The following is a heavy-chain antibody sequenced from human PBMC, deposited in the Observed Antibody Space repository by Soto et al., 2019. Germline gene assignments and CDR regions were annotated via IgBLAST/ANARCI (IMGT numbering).Heavy chain of an antibody. CDR1: GGTFSSYA. V-gene: IGHV1-69*18. Sequence: QVQLVQSGAEVKKPGSSVTVSCKASGGTFSSYAISWVRQAPGQGLEWMGRIIPFIGTANYAQKFQGRVTITADESTSTSYMERTSLRSEDTAVYYCARVVMTTVTASYYYGMDVWGQGTTVTVSS. D-gene: IGHD4-4*01. J-gene: IGHJ6*02. CDR3: ARVVMTTVTASYYYGMDV. CDR2: IIPFIGTA.